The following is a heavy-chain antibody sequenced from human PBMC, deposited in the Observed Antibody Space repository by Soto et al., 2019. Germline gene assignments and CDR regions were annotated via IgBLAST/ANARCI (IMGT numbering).Heavy chain of an antibody. CDR2: ISYDGSNK. D-gene: IGHD1-7*01. Sequence: GGSLRLSCAASGFTFRSYGMHWVRQAPGKGLEWVAVISYDGSNKYYADSVKGRFTISRDNSKNTLYLQMNSLRAEDTAVYYCAKPYNWNFWAPLDYWGQGTLVTVSS. V-gene: IGHV3-30*18. CDR1: GFTFRSYG. CDR3: AKPYNWNFWAPLDY. J-gene: IGHJ4*02.